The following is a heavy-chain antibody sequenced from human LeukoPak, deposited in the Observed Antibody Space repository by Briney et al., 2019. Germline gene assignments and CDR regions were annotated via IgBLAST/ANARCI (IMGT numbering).Heavy chain of an antibody. Sequence: GGSLRLSCAASGFTFSSYAMHWVRQAPGKGLEWVAVISYDGSNKYYADSVKGRFTISRDNSKNTLYLQMNSLRAEDTAVYYCAVTYSNYNRVFDYWGQGTLVTVSS. V-gene: IGHV3-30*14. J-gene: IGHJ4*02. D-gene: IGHD4-11*01. CDR1: GFTFSSYA. CDR3: AVTYSNYNRVFDY. CDR2: ISYDGSNK.